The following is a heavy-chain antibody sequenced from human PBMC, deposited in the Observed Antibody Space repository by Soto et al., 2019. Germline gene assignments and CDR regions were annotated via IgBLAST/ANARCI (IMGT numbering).Heavy chain of an antibody. CDR3: ARAYGGNPALFDP. CDR2: IYTGGST. Sequence: GGSLRLSCAASGFTVSSEYMSWVRQAPGRGLEWVSVIYTGGSTYYADSVKGRFTFSRDNSNNTVYLQMNSLRAEDTAVYYCARAYGGNPALFDPWGQGTLVTVSS. CDR1: GFTVSSEY. J-gene: IGHJ5*02. V-gene: IGHV3-53*01. D-gene: IGHD4-17*01.